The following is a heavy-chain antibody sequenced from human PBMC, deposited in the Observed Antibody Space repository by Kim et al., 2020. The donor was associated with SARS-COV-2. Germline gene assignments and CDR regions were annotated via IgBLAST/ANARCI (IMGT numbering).Heavy chain of an antibody. J-gene: IGHJ2*01. V-gene: IGHV4-39*01. D-gene: IGHD3-16*02. CDR2: IYYSGST. CDR3: ARGSTEAPFGGVIDSYWYFDL. CDR1: GGSISSSSYY. Sequence: SETLSLTCTVSGGSISSSSYYWGWIRQPPGKGLEWIGSIYYSGSTYYNPSLKSRVTISVDTSKNQFSLKLSSVTAADTAVYYCARGSTEAPFGGVIDSYWYFDLWGRGTLVTVSS.